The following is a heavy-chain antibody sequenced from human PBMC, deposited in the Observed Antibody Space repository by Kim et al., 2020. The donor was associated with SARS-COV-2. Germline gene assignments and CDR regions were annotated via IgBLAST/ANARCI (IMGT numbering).Heavy chain of an antibody. CDR3: ARVGFYGSGSSRDY. CDR1: GFTFSSYW. J-gene: IGHJ4*02. V-gene: IGHV3-7*01. Sequence: GGSLRLSCAASGFTFSSYWMSWVRQAPGKGLEWVANIKQDGSEKYYVDSVKGRFTISRDNAKNSLYLQMNGLRAEDTAVYYCARVGFYGSGSSRDYWGQGTLVTVSS. CDR2: IKQDGSEK. D-gene: IGHD3-10*01.